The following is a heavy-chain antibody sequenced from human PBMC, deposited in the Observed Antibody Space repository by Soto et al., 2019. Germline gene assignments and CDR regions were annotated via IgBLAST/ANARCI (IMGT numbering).Heavy chain of an antibody. CDR3: ARKVFSREAYYYGMDV. D-gene: IGHD3-10*01. J-gene: IGHJ6*02. CDR2: IYYSGSS. CDR1: GGSISSSDYY. Sequence: SETLSLTCTVSGGSISSSDYYWGWIRHPPGKGLEWIGSIYYSGSSYYSPSLKSRVTISVETSKNQFSLKLSSVTAADTAVYYCARKVFSREAYYYGMDVWGQGTTVTV. V-gene: IGHV4-39*01.